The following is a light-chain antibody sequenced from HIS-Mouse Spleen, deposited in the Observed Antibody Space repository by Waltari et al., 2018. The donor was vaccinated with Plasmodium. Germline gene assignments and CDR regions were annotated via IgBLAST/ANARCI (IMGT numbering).Light chain of an antibody. CDR1: QSVSST. J-gene: IGKJ3*01. CDR3: QQYNNWSFT. Sequence: EIVMTQSPATLSVSPGESATLACSASQSVSSTLAGYQQKPGQAPRLLIYGASTRATGIPDRFSGSGSGTEFTLTISSLQSEDFAVYYCQQYNNWSFTFGPGTKVDIK. V-gene: IGKV3-15*01. CDR2: GAS.